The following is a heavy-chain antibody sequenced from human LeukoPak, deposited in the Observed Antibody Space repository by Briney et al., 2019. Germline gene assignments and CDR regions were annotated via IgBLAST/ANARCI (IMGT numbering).Heavy chain of an antibody. J-gene: IGHJ6*02. CDR2: ISSSSSYI. CDR1: GFTFSSYS. CDR3: ARSVATIVNGMDV. D-gene: IGHD5-12*01. Sequence: GGSLRLSCAASGFTFSSYSMNWVRQAPGKGLEWVSSISSSSSYIYYADSVKGRFTISRDNAKNSLYLQMNSLRAEDTAVYYCARSVATIVNGMDVWGQGTTVTVSS. V-gene: IGHV3-21*01.